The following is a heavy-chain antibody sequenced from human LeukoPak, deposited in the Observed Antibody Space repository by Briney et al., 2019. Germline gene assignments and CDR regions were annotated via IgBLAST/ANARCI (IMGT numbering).Heavy chain of an antibody. V-gene: IGHV2-5*01. D-gene: IGHD6-19*01. J-gene: IGHJ4*02. CDR3: AHPLEEQWLVAFDY. CDR1: GFSLRTSGVG. Sequence: SGPTLVNPTQTLTLTCTFSGFSLRTSGVGVGWIRQPPGKALEWLALIYWNDEKRIIPSLKSRLTLTKDTSKNQVVLTLTNMDPVDTATYYCAHPLEEQWLVAFDYWGQGTLVTVSS. CDR2: IYWNDEK.